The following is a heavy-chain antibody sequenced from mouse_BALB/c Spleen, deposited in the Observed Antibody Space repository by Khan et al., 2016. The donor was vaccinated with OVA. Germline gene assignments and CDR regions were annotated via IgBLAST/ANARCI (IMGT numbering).Heavy chain of an antibody. D-gene: IGHD2-4*01. J-gene: IGHJ4*01. CDR2: ISYSGST. CDR3: ARQNYVGYALDY. Sequence: EVQLQEPGPGLVKPSQSLSLTCTVTGYLITSNYAWSWIRQFPGNKLDWMGYISYSGSTNYNPSLKSRISVTRATSENQFFLQLNSVTTEDTVTYYCARQNYVGYALDYWGQGTSVTVSS. CDR1: GYLITSNYA. V-gene: IGHV3-2*02.